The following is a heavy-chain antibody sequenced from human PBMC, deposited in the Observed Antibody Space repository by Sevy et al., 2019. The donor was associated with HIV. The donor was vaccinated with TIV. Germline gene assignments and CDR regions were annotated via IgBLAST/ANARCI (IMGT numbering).Heavy chain of an antibody. D-gene: IGHD4-4*01. V-gene: IGHV3-33*06. CDR2: IWYDGSVK. J-gene: IGHJ3*02. Sequence: GGSLRLSCAASEFIFSRHTMQWVRQAPGKGLEWVAAIWYDGSVKYYAVSVQGRFTISRDNSKNTLYLQMNSLRVEDTAVYYCAKERSAVTPDAFDIWGQGTMVTVSS. CDR3: AKERSAVTPDAFDI. CDR1: EFIFSRHT.